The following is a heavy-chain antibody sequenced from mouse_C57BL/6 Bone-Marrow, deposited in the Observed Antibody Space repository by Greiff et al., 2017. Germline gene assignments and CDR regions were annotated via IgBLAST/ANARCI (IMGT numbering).Heavy chain of an antibody. CDR1: GYAFTNYL. D-gene: IGHD2-10*02. CDR2: INPGSGGS. CDR3: GKRYSGSIPYAMCY. J-gene: IGHJ4*01. Sequence: QVQLQQSGAELVRPGTSVKVSCKASGYAFTNYLLEWVKQRPGPGLEWIGVINPGSGGSTYNEKFKGKATLTADKSASTAYMQLSSLTSEDSAVYFCGKRYSGSIPYAMCYRGQRNS. V-gene: IGHV1-54*01.